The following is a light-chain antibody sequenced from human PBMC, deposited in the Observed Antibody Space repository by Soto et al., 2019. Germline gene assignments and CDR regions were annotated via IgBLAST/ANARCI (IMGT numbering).Light chain of an antibody. V-gene: IGKV3-11*01. CDR3: QQRQYWPPIT. Sequence: GLTQSPATLSLSPGERATLSCRASLNVNSYLAWYQQKPGQAPRLLIYDASNRAAGIPARFSGSGSGTDFTLTISSLEPEDFAIYYCQQRQYWPPITFGQGTRLETK. CDR1: LNVNSY. CDR2: DAS. J-gene: IGKJ5*01.